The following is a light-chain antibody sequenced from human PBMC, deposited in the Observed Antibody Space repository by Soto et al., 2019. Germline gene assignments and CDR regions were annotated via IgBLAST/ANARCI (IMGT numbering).Light chain of an antibody. CDR1: QGIRRD. CDR3: LQHNSYPLT. J-gene: IGKJ4*01. CDR2: AVS. Sequence: DIQMTQSPSPLSAPVGGRVTITCRASQGIRRDLGWYQQKPGKAPTRLIYAVSSLHSGVPSRFSGSGSGTEITLTISSLQPEDSATYYCLQHNSYPLTFGGGTKVEIK. V-gene: IGKV1-17*01.